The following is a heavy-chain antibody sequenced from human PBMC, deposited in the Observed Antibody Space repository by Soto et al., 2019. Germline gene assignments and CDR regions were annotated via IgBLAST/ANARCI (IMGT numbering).Heavy chain of an antibody. Sequence: GGSLRLSCAASGFTFSSYAMSWVRQAPGRGLEWVSSVSISSDGPYYADSVKGRFTISRDNSKNTLYLQLNSLRGEDTASYYSANNYFFDSWAQGTPVTVSS. CDR3: ANNYFFDS. J-gene: IGHJ4*02. V-gene: IGHV3-23*01. CDR1: GFTFSSYA. CDR2: VSISSDGP.